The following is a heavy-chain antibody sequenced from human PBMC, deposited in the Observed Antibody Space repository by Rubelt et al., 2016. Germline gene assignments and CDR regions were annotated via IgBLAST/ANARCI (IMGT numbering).Heavy chain of an antibody. V-gene: IGHV4-59*08. CDR2: GT. D-gene: IGHD6-19*01. Sequence: GTNYNPSLKSRVTISVDTSKNQFSLKLSSVTAADTAVYYCARQEGIAVARLTHFDPWGQGTLVTVSS. CDR3: ARQEGIAVARLTHFDP. J-gene: IGHJ5*02.